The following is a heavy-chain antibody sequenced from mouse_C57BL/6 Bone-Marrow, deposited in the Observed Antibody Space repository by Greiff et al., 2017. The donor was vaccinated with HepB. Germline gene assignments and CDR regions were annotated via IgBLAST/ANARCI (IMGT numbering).Heavy chain of an antibody. D-gene: IGHD2-5*01. J-gene: IGHJ4*01. V-gene: IGHV14-4*01. CDR2: IDPENGDT. CDR1: GFNINDDY. CDR3: SKDSNYSYYYAMDY. Sequence: DVKLQESGAELVRPGASVKLSCTASGFNINDDYMHWVKQSPEQGLEWIGWIDPENGDTEYASKFQGKATITADTSSNTAYLQLSSLTAEDTAVYYCSKDSNYSYYYAMDYWGQGTSVTVSS.